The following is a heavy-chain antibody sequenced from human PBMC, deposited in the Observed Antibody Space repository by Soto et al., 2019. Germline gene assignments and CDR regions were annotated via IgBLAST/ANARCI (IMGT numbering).Heavy chain of an antibody. J-gene: IGHJ6*02. CDR3: ARDRGYSGSYYVNYYYYRMDV. CDR1: GGSISSYY. Sequence: SETLSLTCTVSGGSISSYYWSWIRQPPGKGLEWIGYIYYSGSTNYNPSLKSRVTISVDTSKNQFSLKLSSVTAADTAVYYCARDRGYSGSYYVNYYYYRMDVWGQGTTVTVSS. D-gene: IGHD1-26*01. CDR2: IYYSGST. V-gene: IGHV4-59*01.